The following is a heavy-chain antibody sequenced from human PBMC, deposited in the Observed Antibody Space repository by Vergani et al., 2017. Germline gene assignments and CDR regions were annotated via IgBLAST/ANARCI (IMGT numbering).Heavy chain of an antibody. CDR1: GFTVSSNY. CDR3: AKDRSVFGVVGSGYFDY. V-gene: IGHV3-66*02. D-gene: IGHD3-3*01. J-gene: IGHJ4*02. Sequence: EVQLVESGGGLVQPGGSLRLSCAASGFTVSSNYMSWVRQAPGKGLEWVSVIYSGGSTYYADSVKGRFTISRDNSKNTLYLQMNSLRAEDTAVYYCAKDRSVFGVVGSGYFDYWGQGTLVTVSS. CDR2: IYSGGST.